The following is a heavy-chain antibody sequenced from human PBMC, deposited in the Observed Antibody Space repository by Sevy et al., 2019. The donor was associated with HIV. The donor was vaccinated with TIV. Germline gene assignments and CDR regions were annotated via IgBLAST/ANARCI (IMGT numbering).Heavy chain of an antibody. J-gene: IGHJ4*02. CDR3: ARLTYYYDSSGYYFDY. CDR1: GGSISSSSYY. V-gene: IGHV4-39*01. Sequence: SETLSLTCTVSGGSISSSSYYWGWIRQPPGKGLEWIGSIYYSGSTYYNPSLKSRVTISVDTSKNQFSLKLSYVTAADTAVYYCARLTYYYDSSGYYFDYWGQGTLVTVSS. CDR2: IYYSGST. D-gene: IGHD3-22*01.